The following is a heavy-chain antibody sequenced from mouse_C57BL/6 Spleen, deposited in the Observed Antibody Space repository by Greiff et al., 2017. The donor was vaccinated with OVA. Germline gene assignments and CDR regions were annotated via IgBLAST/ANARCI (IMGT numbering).Heavy chain of an antibody. J-gene: IGHJ4*01. CDR1: GFTFSDYG. D-gene: IGHD2-4*01. Sequence: EVQVVESGGGLVKPGASLKLSCAASGFTFSDYGMHWVRQAPEKGLEWVAYISSGSSTIYYADTVKGRFTISRDNAKNTLVRQMTSLRSEDTAMYSGARPLYDYDGPLDAMDYWGQGTSVTVSS. V-gene: IGHV5-17*01. CDR2: ISSGSSTI. CDR3: ARPLYDYDGPLDAMDY.